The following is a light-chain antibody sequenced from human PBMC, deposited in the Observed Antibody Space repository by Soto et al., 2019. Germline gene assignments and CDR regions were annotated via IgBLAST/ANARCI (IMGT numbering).Light chain of an antibody. Sequence: QSALTQPPSASGSPGQSVTISCTGTSNDVGGYNYVSWYQQHPGKAPKLMIYEVSKRPSGVPDRFSGSKSGNTASLTVSGLQAEDEADYYCSSYAGSNNHVVFGGGTKVTVL. V-gene: IGLV2-8*01. CDR3: SSYAGSNNHVV. CDR1: SNDVGGYNY. J-gene: IGLJ2*01. CDR2: EVS.